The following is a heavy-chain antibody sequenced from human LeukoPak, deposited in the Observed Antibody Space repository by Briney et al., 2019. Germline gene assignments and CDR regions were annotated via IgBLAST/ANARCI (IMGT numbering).Heavy chain of an antibody. J-gene: IGHJ3*02. D-gene: IGHD3-22*01. CDR1: GVTFSSYA. CDR3: ARREDYDSSGYFDI. V-gene: IGHV1-69*04. CDR2: IIPIFVIA. Sequence: ASVKVSCKASGVTFSSYAISWVRQAPGQGLEWRGRIIPIFVIANYAQKLQGRVTITADKSTSTAYMELSSLRSEDTAVYYCARREDYDSSGYFDIWGQGTMVTVSS.